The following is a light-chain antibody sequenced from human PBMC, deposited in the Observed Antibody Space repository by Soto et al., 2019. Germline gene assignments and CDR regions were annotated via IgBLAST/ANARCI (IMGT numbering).Light chain of an antibody. CDR1: QSVSSN. CDR2: GAS. Sequence: EIGMTQSPATLSVSPGERATISCGASQSVSSNLAWYQQKHGQAPRLLIYGASTRATGIPARFSGSGSGTEFNLTISSLQSEDFAVYYCQQYNNWPRTFGQGTKVDIK. J-gene: IGKJ1*01. V-gene: IGKV3-15*01. CDR3: QQYNNWPRT.